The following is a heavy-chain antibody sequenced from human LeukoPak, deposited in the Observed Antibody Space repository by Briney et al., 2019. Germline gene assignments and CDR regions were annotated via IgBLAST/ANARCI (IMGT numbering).Heavy chain of an antibody. CDR2: IDHSGST. J-gene: IGHJ4*02. CDR1: GGSISSSHW. Sequence: SETLSLTCAVSGGSISSSHWWSWVRQPPGKGLEWIGEIDHSGSTKYNPSLKSRVTISVDKSKNQFSLRLSSVTAPDTAMYYCARKPIFGSGRHWYYFDYWGQGTLVTVSS. D-gene: IGHD3-10*01. V-gene: IGHV4-4*02. CDR3: ARKPIFGSGRHWYYFDY.